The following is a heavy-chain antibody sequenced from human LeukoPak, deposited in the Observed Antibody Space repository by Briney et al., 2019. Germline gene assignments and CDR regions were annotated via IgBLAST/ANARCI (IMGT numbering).Heavy chain of an antibody. J-gene: IGHJ5*02. CDR3: ARLWSEGNWENWFDP. D-gene: IGHD3-3*01. V-gene: IGHV4-59*01. CDR1: GGSISSYY. CDR2: IYYSGNT. Sequence: SETLSLTCTVSGGSISSYYWSWIRQPPGKGLEWIGYIYYSGNTNYNPSLKSRVTISVDTSKNQFSLKLSSVTAADTAVYYCARLWSEGNWENWFDPWGQGTLVAVSS.